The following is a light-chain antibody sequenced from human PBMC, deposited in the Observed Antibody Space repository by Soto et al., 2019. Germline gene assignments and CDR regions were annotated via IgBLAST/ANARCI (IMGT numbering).Light chain of an antibody. J-gene: IGKJ5*01. V-gene: IGKV3-20*01. CDR2: GAS. Sequence: EIVLTQSPGTLSLSPGERATLSCSASQSVSSSYLVWYQQKPGQAPRLLIYGASSRATGIPDRFSGSGSGTAFTLTISRLEPEHFAVYYCQQYGSSPPITFGQGTRLEIK. CDR3: QQYGSSPPIT. CDR1: QSVSSSY.